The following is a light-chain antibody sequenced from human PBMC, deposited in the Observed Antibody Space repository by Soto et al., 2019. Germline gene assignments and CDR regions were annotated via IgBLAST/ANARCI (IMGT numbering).Light chain of an antibody. CDR1: QSVTNRY. Sequence: ESVLTQSPGTLSLSPGERATLSCRASQSVTNRYFAWYQQRPGQAPRLLIYGISNRATGIPDRFSGSGSGTDFTLTISRLEPEDFVVYYCQQYNTWPRTFGQGTKVETK. J-gene: IGKJ1*01. V-gene: IGKV3-20*01. CDR3: QQYNTWPRT. CDR2: GIS.